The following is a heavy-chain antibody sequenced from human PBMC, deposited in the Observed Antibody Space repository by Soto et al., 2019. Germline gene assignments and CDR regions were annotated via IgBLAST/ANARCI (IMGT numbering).Heavy chain of an antibody. CDR3: ARPPVKGIHV. D-gene: IGHD4-17*01. CDR1: GFNFSSYW. CDR2: TKRDASET. J-gene: IGHJ6*02. Sequence: LRLSCEGTGFNFSSYWMHWVRQAPGKGLEWVANTKRDASETYYADSVKGRFTISRDNARNSLYLQMNSLRVEDTAVYYCARPPVKGIHVWGQGTTVTVSS. V-gene: IGHV3-7*01.